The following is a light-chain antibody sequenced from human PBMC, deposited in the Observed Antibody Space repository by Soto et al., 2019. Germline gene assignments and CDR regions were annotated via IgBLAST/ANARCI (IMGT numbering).Light chain of an antibody. CDR2: GAS. CDR1: QSVSSSY. CDR3: QQYGSSPWT. J-gene: IGKJ1*01. Sequence: EILLTQSPGNLSLSPGERATLSCRASQSVSSSYLAWYQQKPGQAPRLLIYGASSRATGIPDRFSGSGSGTDFTLTISRLEPEDFAVYYCQQYGSSPWTFGQGTKVDIK. V-gene: IGKV3-20*01.